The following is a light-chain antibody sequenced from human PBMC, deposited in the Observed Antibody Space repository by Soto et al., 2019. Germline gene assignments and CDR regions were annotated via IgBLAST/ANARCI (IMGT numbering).Light chain of an antibody. CDR1: SSDVGGYNY. V-gene: IGLV2-14*01. Sequence: QSVLTQPASVSGSPGQSITISCTGTSSDVGGYNYVSWYQQHPGKAPKLMIYEVSNRPSGISNRFSGSKSGSTASLTISGLQAEDEADYYCNSYTSSSTWVFGGGTKLTVL. CDR2: EVS. CDR3: NSYTSSSTWV. J-gene: IGLJ3*02.